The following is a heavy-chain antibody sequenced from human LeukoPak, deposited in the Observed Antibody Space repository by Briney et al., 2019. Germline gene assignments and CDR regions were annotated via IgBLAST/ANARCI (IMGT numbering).Heavy chain of an antibody. D-gene: IGHD6-19*01. CDR2: IYYSGST. J-gene: IGHJ2*01. Sequence: SETLSLTCTVSGGSISTYYWSWIRQPPGKGLEWIGSIYYSGSTYYNPSLKSRVTISVDTSKNQFSLKLSSATAADTAVYYCAEGIAVAGGYWYFDIWGRGTLVTVSS. CDR3: AEGIAVAGGYWYFDI. V-gene: IGHV4-59*05. CDR1: GGSISTYY.